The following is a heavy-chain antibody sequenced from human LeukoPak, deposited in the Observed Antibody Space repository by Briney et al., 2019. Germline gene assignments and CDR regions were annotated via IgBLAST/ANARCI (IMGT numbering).Heavy chain of an antibody. V-gene: IGHV3-23*01. J-gene: IGHJ4*02. CDR1: GFTFRSYA. Sequence: GGSLRLACTASGFTFRSYAMNWLRQAPGKGLEWVSGISESGVGTNYADSVKGRFTTSRDNSKNTLYLQMNSLRAEDTAVYYCAKVKVGPTIHYWGEGTLVTVSS. D-gene: IGHD1-26*01. CDR2: ISESGVGT. CDR3: AKVKVGPTIHY.